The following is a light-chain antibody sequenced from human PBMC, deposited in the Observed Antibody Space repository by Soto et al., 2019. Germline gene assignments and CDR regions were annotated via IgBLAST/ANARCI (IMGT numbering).Light chain of an antibody. CDR1: QSVSSIY. CDR3: HQYGSSPRT. Sequence: EIVLTQSPGTLSLSPGERATLSCRASQSVSSIYFAWYQQKPGQAPRLLIYGASSRATGIPDRFSGSGSGTDFTLTISRLEPEDFAVYYCHQYGSSPRTFGGGTKVEIK. V-gene: IGKV3-20*01. CDR2: GAS. J-gene: IGKJ4*01.